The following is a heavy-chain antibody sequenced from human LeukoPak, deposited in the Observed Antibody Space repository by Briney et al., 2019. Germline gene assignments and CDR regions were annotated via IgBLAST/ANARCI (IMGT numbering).Heavy chain of an antibody. D-gene: IGHD6-13*01. J-gene: IGHJ4*02. Sequence: PSETLSLTCTVSDYSISSDYYWGWIRQPPGKGLEWIGSIYHSGSTYYNPSLNSRVTISVDTSKNQFSLKLSPVTAADTAVYYCASHHKYSSRWPPSYYFDYWGQGTLVTVFS. V-gene: IGHV4-38-2*02. CDR2: IYHSGST. CDR3: ASHHKYSSRWPPSYYFDY. CDR1: DYSISSDYY.